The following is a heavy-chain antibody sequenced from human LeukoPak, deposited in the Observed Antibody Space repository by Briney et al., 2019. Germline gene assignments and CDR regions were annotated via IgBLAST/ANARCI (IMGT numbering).Heavy chain of an antibody. J-gene: IGHJ4*02. CDR3: ATVGDYDSSGYYYESAY. CDR1: GYTLTELS. CDR2: FDPEDGET. D-gene: IGHD3-22*01. Sequence: ASVKVSCKVSGYTLTELSMHWVRQAPGKGLEWMGGFDPEDGETIYAQKFQGRVTMTEDTSTDTAYMELSSPRSEDTAVYYCATVGDYDSSGYYYESAYWGQGTLVTVSS. V-gene: IGHV1-24*01.